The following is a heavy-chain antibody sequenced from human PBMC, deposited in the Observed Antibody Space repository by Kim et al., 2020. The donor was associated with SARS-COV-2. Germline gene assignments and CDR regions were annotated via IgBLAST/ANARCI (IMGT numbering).Heavy chain of an antibody. D-gene: IGHD2-21*01. J-gene: IGHJ2*01. CDR2: ISSSSSYT. CDR1: GFTFSDYY. Sequence: GGSLRLSCAASGFTFSDYYMSWIRQAPGKGLEWVSYISSSSSYTYYADSVKGRFTISRDNAKNSLYLQMNSLRAEDTAVYYCARDLAFWSESAYCYFDLWGRGTLVTVSS. V-gene: IGHV3-11*05. CDR3: ARDLAFWSESAYCYFDL.